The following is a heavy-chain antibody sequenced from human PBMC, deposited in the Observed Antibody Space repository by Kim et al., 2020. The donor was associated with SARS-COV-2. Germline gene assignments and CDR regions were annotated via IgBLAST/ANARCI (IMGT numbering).Heavy chain of an antibody. CDR3: ARVIFGECKN. D-gene: IGHD3-10*01. J-gene: IGHJ4*02. CDR1: GGTFRSYA. V-gene: IGHV1-69*13. Sequence: SVKVSCKASGGTFRSYAISWVRQAPGQRLEWMGGIIPIFGTANYAQKFQGRVTITADESTSTAYMELSSLRSEDTAVYYCARVIFGECKNWGQGTLVTVSS. CDR2: IIPIFGTA.